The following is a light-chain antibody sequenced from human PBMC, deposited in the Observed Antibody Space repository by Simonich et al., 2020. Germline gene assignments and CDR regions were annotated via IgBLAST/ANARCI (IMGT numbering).Light chain of an antibody. CDR1: QSISSW. Sequence: DIQMTQSPSTLSASVGDRVTITCRDSQSISSWLAWYQQKPRKAPKPLIYKASSLESGVPSRFSGSGSGTEFTLTISSLQPDDFATYYCQQYNSYSPSYTFGPGTKVDIK. CDR2: KAS. V-gene: IGKV1-5*03. CDR3: QQYNSYSPSYT. J-gene: IGKJ3*01.